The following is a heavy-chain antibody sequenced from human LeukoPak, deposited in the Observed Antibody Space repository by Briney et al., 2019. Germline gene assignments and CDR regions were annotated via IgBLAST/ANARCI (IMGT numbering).Heavy chain of an antibody. CDR1: GGTFSSYA. V-gene: IGHV1-69*05. Sequence: ASVKVSCKVSGGTFSSYAISWVRQAPGQGLEWMGGIIPIFGTANYAQKFQGRVTITTDESTSTAYMELSSLRSEDTAVYYCARQHCSSTSCYPDYWGQGTLVTVSS. J-gene: IGHJ4*02. CDR2: IIPIFGTA. CDR3: ARQHCSSTSCYPDY. D-gene: IGHD2-2*01.